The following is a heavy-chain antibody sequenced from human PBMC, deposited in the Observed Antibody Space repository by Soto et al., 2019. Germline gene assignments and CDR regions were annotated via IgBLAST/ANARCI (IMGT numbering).Heavy chain of an antibody. Sequence: GASLKISCQGSGYSFTSYWIGWVRQMPGKGLEWMGIIYPGDSDTRYSPSFQGQVTISADKSISTAYLQWSSLKASDTVMYYCARHRAARHVREVDYWGQGTLVTVSS. CDR3: ARHRAARHVREVDY. CDR1: GYSFTSYW. V-gene: IGHV5-51*01. J-gene: IGHJ4*02. CDR2: IYPGDSDT. D-gene: IGHD6-6*01.